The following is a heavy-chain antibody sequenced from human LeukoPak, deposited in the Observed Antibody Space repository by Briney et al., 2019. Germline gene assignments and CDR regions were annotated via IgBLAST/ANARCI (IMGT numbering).Heavy chain of an antibody. V-gene: IGHV1-8*02. CDR2: MNPNSGNT. J-gene: IGHJ3*02. CDR1: GGTFSSYA. Sequence: GSSVKVSCKASGGTFSSYAINWVRQATGQGLEWMGWMNPNSGNTGYAQKFQGRVTMTRNTSISTAYMELSSLRSEDTAVYYCARDSDILTGYRGDSFNIWGQGTMVTVSS. CDR3: ARDSDILTGYRGDSFNI. D-gene: IGHD3-9*01.